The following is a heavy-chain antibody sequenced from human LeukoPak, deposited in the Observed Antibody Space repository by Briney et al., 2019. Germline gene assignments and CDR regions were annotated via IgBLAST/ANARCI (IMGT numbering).Heavy chain of an antibody. D-gene: IGHD1-7*01. Sequence: SETLSLTCTVSGGSITSYYWSWMRQPPGKGLEWIGYICYSGSTNYNPSLKSRVTISLDTSKNQFSLKLSSVTAADTAVYYCASTEWNYARWGQGTLVTVSS. CDR1: GGSITSYY. J-gene: IGHJ4*02. CDR3: ASTEWNYAR. V-gene: IGHV4-59*08. CDR2: ICYSGST.